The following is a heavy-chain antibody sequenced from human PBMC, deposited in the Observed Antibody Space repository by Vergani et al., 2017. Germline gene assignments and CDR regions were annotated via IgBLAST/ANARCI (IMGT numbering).Heavy chain of an antibody. D-gene: IGHD4-17*01. CDR2: IYYSGST. Sequence: QVQLQESGPGLVKPSETLSLTCAVSGYSISSGHYWGWRRQPPGKGLEWIGSIYYSGSTYYNPSLKSRLTISVDASKNQFSLKLSSVTAPDTAVYYCASGWDFGDSRWGQGTLVTVSS. V-gene: IGHV4-38-2*01. CDR3: ASGWDFGDSR. J-gene: IGHJ4*02. CDR1: GYSISSGHY.